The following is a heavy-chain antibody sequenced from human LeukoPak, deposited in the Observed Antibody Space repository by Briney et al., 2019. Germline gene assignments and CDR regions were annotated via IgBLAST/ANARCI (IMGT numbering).Heavy chain of an antibody. V-gene: IGHV5-10-1*01. J-gene: IGHJ6*02. CDR2: IDPSDSYT. Sequence: PGESLKISCQDSGHSFTSYWISWVRQMSGKGLEWMGRIDPSDSYTNYSPSFQGHVTISVDKSISTAYLQWTSLKSSDSAMYYCARRGYYYYGMDVWGQGTTVTVSS. CDR1: GHSFTSYW. CDR3: ARRGYYYYGMDV. D-gene: IGHD3-10*01.